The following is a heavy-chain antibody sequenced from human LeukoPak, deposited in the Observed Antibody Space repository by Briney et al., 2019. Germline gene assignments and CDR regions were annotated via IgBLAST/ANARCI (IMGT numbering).Heavy chain of an antibody. D-gene: IGHD4-11*01. CDR1: GYTFSSYE. J-gene: IGHJ6*02. CDR3: ARVVEGYSNYPPYYYYGMDV. V-gene: IGHV3-48*03. Sequence: GGALRLSCAASGYTFSSYEMNWVRQAPGKGLEWGSYISSSGSIMYYADSVKGRFTNSRDNAKNSLYLQMNSLRAEDTAVYYCARVVEGYSNYPPYYYYGMDVWGQGTTVTVSS. CDR2: ISSSGSIM.